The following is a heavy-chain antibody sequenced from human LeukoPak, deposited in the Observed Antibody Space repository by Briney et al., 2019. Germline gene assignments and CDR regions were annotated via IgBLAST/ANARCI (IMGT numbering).Heavy chain of an antibody. CDR1: GFTVSSNY. D-gene: IGHD4-11*01. J-gene: IGHJ4*02. CDR2: IYSGGNT. V-gene: IGHV3-66*01. Sequence: GGSLRLSSAASGFTVSSNYMTWVRQAPGKGLEWVSVIYSGGNTYYADSVKGRFTISRDNSKNTLDLQMNSLRAEDTAVYYCASGTVASFGHWGQGTLVTVSS. CDR3: ASGTVASFGH.